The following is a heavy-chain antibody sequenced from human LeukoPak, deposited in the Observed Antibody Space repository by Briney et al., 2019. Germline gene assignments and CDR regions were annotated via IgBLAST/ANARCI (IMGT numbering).Heavy chain of an antibody. D-gene: IGHD4-17*01. CDR1: GYPFTGYD. V-gene: IGHV1-2*02. CDR2: INPNSGGP. CDR3: AREDVGLTTMTHERTKYYYYMDV. Sequence: ASVKVSCKTSGYPFTGYDIHWVRQAPGQGLEWMGWINPNSGGPKYAQKFQGRVTMTRDTAISTAHMELSGLRSDDTAVYYCAREDVGLTTMTHERTKYYYYMDVWGKGTTVIVSS. J-gene: IGHJ6*03.